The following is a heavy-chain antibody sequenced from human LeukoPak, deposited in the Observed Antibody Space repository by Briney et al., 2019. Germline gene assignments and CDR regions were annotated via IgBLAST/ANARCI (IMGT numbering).Heavy chain of an antibody. D-gene: IGHD3-10*01. CDR1: GYTFTSYG. J-gene: IGHJ4*02. CDR3: ARDKPYYYGSGSYFW. V-gene: IGHV1-18*01. Sequence: GASVKVSCKASGYTFTSYGISWVQQAPGQGLEWMGWISAYNGNTNYAQKLQGRVTMTTDTSTSTAYMELRSLRSDDTAVYYCARDKPYYYGSGSYFWWGQGTLVTVSS. CDR2: ISAYNGNT.